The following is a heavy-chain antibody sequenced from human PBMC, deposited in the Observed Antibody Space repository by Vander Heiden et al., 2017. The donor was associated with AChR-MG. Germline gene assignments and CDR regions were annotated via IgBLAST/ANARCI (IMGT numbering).Heavy chain of an antibody. D-gene: IGHD2-15*01. CDR2: IIPIFGTA. CDR3: AREGGGREVVTAFDY. CDR1: GGTFSSYA. J-gene: IGHJ4*02. V-gene: IGHV1-69*01. Sequence: QVPLVQSGAEVKKPGSSVTVSCKASGGTFSSYAISWVRQAPGQGLEWMGGIIPIFGTANYAQKFQGRVTITADESTSTAYMELSSLRSEDTAVYYCAREGGGREVVTAFDYWGQGTLVTVSS.